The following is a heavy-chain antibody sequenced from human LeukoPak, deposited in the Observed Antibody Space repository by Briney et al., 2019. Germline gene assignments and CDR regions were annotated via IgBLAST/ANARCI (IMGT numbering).Heavy chain of an antibody. Sequence: PSETLSLTCAVYGGSFSGYYWSWIRQPPGKGLEWIGEINHSGSTNYNPSLKSRVTISVDTSKNQFSLKLSSVTAADTAVYYCARRTYYYGSGSYYNYYYYYMDVWGKGTTVTISS. CDR3: ARRTYYYGSGSYYNYYYYYMDV. V-gene: IGHV4-34*01. D-gene: IGHD3-10*01. CDR1: GGSFSGYY. CDR2: INHSGST. J-gene: IGHJ6*03.